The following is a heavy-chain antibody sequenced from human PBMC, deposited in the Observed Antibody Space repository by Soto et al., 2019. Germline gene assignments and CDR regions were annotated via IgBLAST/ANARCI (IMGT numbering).Heavy chain of an antibody. Sequence: PSETLSLTCAVYGGSFSGYYWSWIRQPPGKGLEWIGEINHSGSTNYNPSLKSRVTISVDTSKNQFSLKLSSVTAADTAVYYCARGFRSNYGSGSYYTRSPPDYYYYYGMDVWGQGTTVTVSS. J-gene: IGHJ6*02. CDR1: GGSFSGYY. V-gene: IGHV4-34*01. CDR2: INHSGST. D-gene: IGHD3-10*01. CDR3: ARGFRSNYGSGSYYTRSPPDYYYYYGMDV.